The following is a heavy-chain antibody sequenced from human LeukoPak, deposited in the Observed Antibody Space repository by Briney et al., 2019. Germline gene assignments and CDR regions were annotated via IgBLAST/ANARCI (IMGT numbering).Heavy chain of an antibody. CDR3: VRSGGY. J-gene: IGHJ4*02. D-gene: IGHD1-26*01. V-gene: IGHV3-7*05. CDR2: IKEDGREK. CDR1: GFTFSSHW. Sequence: GGSLRLSRAASGFTFSSHWMNWVRQAPGKGLEWVANIKEDGREKYYVDSVKGRFTISRDHAKNSLCLQMNSLRAEDTAIYYCVRSGGYWGQGTLVTVSS.